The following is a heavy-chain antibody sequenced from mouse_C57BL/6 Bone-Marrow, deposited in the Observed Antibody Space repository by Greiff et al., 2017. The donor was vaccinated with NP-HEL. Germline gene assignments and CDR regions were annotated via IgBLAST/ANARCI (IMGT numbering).Heavy chain of an antibody. CDR1: GYTFTSYG. CDR2: IYPRSGNT. Sequence: QVQLQQSGAELARPGASVKLSCKASGYTFTSYGISWVQQRPGQGLEWIGEIYPRSGNTSYNEKFKGKATLTADKSSSTAYMELRSLTSEDSAVYFCAREDYYGSSYGYWGQGTTLTVSS. CDR3: AREDYYGSSYGY. D-gene: IGHD1-1*01. V-gene: IGHV1-81*01. J-gene: IGHJ2*01.